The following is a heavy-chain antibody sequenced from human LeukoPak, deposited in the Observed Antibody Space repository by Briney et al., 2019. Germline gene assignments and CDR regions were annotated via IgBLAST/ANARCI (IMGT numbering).Heavy chain of an antibody. CDR3: AKRFVVVPAAIAY. CDR2: ISSSSDYI. D-gene: IGHD2-2*01. J-gene: IGHJ4*02. Sequence: GGSLRLSCAASGFTFSSYSFNWVRQAPGKGLEWVSSISSSSDYIYYADSVKGRFSISRDNAKNSLFLQMNSLRAEDTAVYYCAKRFVVVPAAIAYWGQGTLVTVSS. V-gene: IGHV3-21*04. CDR1: GFTFSSYS.